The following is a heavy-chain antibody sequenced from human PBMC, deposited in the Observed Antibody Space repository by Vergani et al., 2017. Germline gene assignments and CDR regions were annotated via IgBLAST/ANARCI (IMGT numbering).Heavy chain of an antibody. Sequence: EVQLVESGGGLVQPGGSLRLSCVVSGFTLSSYSMNWVRQAPGKGLEWIAYLRTSGNIIYYSDSVRGRFTISRDTAKNSVFLHMNSLAAEDTAVYYCARDLRLLYIRFDPWGQGTLVTGSS. CDR3: ARDLRLLYIRFDP. V-gene: IGHV3-48*01. D-gene: IGHD2/OR15-2a*01. CDR1: GFTLSSYS. J-gene: IGHJ5*02. CDR2: LRTSGNII.